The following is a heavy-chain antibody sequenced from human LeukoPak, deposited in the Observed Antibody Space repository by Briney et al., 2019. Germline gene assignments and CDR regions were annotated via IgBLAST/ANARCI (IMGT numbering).Heavy chain of an antibody. D-gene: IGHD7-27*01. J-gene: IGHJ4*02. CDR2: IYYSGST. Sequence: PSETLSLTCTVSGGSISSYYWSWIRQPPGEGLEWIGYIYYSGSTNYNPSLKSRVTISVDTSKNQFSLKLSSVTAADTAVYYCARRRLGTGDYFDYWGQGTLVTVSS. CDR3: ARRRLGTGDYFDY. CDR1: GGSISSYY. V-gene: IGHV4-59*08.